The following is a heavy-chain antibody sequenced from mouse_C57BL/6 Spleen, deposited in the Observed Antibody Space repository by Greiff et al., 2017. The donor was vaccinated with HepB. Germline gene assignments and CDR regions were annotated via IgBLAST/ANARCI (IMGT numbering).Heavy chain of an antibody. J-gene: IGHJ2*01. CDR3: ARSRDLDGNPFDY. D-gene: IGHD2-1*01. CDR1: GYAFSSYW. Sequence: VKLQQSGAELVKPGASVKISCKASGYAFSSYWMNWVKQRPGKGLEWIGQIYPGDGDTNYNGKFKGKATLTADKSSSTAYMQLSSLTSEDSAVYFCARSRDLDGNPFDYWGQGTTLTVSS. V-gene: IGHV1-80*01. CDR2: IYPGDGDT.